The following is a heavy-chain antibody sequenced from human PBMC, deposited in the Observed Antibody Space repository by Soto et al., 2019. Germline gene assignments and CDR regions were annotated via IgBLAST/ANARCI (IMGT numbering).Heavy chain of an antibody. V-gene: IGHV3-53*04. CDR2: LHSGGDT. CDR1: GIPVSSNY. J-gene: IGHJ6*02. Sequence: EVQLVESGGGLVQPGGSLRLSCVASGIPVSSNYMTWVRQAPGKGLEWVSVLHSGGDTYYANSVKGRFTISRHDSTNTLFLQMNSLTAEDTAVYYCARDGPFYSASRMDVWGQGTTGTVSS. CDR3: ARDGPFYSASRMDV. D-gene: IGHD2-15*01.